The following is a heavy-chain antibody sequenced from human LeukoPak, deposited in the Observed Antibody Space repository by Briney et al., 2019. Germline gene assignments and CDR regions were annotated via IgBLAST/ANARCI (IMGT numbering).Heavy chain of an antibody. J-gene: IGHJ4*02. Sequence: PGGSLRLSCAASGFTVSSNYMSWVRQAPGKGLEWVSVIYSGGSTYYADSVKGRFTISRDNSKNTLYLQMNSLRAEDTAVYYCARDSNVHSSSWYPRLGYFDYWGQGTLVTVSS. CDR1: GFTVSSNY. CDR2: IYSGGST. D-gene: IGHD6-13*01. CDR3: ARDSNVHSSSWYPRLGYFDY. V-gene: IGHV3-66*01.